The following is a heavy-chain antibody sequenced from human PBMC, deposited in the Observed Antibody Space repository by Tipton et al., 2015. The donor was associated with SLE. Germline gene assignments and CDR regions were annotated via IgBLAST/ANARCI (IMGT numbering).Heavy chain of an antibody. V-gene: IGHV3-23*01. CDR3: AKKGGSSSRGGSYYYYGMDV. Sequence: SLRLSCTASGFTFSSYAMSWVRQAPGKGLEWVSYISTSGSTIYYADSVKGRFTISRDNSKNTLYLQMNSLRAEDTAVYYCAKKGGSSSRGGSYYYYGMDVWGQGTTVTVSS. J-gene: IGHJ6*02. D-gene: IGHD6-6*01. CDR2: ISTSGSTI. CDR1: GFTFSSYA.